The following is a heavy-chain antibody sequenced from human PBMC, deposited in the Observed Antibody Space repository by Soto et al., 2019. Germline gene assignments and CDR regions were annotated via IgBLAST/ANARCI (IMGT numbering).Heavy chain of an antibody. CDR1: GFTCSCCA. D-gene: IGHD1-26*01. J-gene: IGHJ2*01. CDR2: IHGGADYT. CDR3: AKNRGPGRYTNWSFKV. Sequence: EVQLFESGGGLVQPGGSLRLSCAASGFTCSCCAMSWVRQAPGRGLEWVSTIHGGADYTHYTDSVKGRFTISRDNSRNTVFLQMNSLTAGDTAIYYCAKNRGPGRYTNWSFKVWGRGPPVTVSS. V-gene: IGHV3-23*01.